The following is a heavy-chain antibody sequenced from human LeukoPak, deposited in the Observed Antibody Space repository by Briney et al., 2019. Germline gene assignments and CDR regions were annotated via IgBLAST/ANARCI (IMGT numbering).Heavy chain of an antibody. CDR1: GYTFTGYY. J-gene: IGHJ5*02. V-gene: IGHV1-2*02. CDR3: ARGITMVRGVHLDNWFDP. CDR2: INPNSGGT. D-gene: IGHD3-10*01. Sequence: GASVKVSCKASGYTFTGYYMHWVRQAPGQGLEWMGWINPNSGGTNYAQKFQGRVTMTRDTSISTAYMELSRLRSDDTAVYYCARGITMVRGVHLDNWFDPWGQGTLVTVSS.